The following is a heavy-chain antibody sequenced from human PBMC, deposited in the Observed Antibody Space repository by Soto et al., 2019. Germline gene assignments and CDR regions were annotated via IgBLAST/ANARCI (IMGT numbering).Heavy chain of an antibody. D-gene: IGHD3-16*01. Sequence: QVQLVESGGGVVQPGRSLRLSCAASGFTFSSYAMHWVRQATGKGLEWVAVISYDGSNKYYADSVKGRFTISRDNSKITLYLQMNSLRAEDTAVCYCARDGGAFDIWGQRTLVTVSS. V-gene: IGHV3-30-3*01. J-gene: IGHJ3*02. CDR1: GFTFSSYA. CDR2: ISYDGSNK. CDR3: ARDGGAFDI.